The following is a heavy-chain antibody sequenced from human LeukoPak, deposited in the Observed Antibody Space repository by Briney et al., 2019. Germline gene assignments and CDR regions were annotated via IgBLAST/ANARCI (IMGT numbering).Heavy chain of an antibody. D-gene: IGHD3-16*01. CDR2: IHHSGST. J-gene: IGHJ3*02. V-gene: IGHV4-38-2*01. Sequence: SETLSLTCAVSGYSISSGYYWGWIRQSPGRGLEWIGTIHHSGSTYYNPSLKSRVTISVDTSKNQFALKLSSVTAADTAVYYCARAWAQDPKRAFDIWGQGTMVTVSS. CDR3: ARAWAQDPKRAFDI. CDR1: GYSISSGYY.